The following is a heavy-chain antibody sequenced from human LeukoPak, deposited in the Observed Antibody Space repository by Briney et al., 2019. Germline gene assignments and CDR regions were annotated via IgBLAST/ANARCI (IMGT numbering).Heavy chain of an antibody. D-gene: IGHD6-19*01. J-gene: IGHJ4*02. CDR3: ARFGPPKYSSGWYMNYFDY. Sequence: SETLSLTCAVYGGSFSGYYWSWIRQPPGKGLEWIGEISHSGSTNYNPSLKSRVTISVDTSKNQFSLKLSSVTAADTAVYYCARFGPPKYSSGWYMNYFDYWGQGTLVTVSS. V-gene: IGHV4-34*01. CDR1: GGSFSGYY. CDR2: ISHSGST.